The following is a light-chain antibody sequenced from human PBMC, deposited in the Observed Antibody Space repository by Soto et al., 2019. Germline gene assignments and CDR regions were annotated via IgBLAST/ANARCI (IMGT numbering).Light chain of an antibody. Sequence: QSVLTQPPSASGTPGQRVTISCSGSSSNIGSKYVYWYQQLPGTAPKLLMYRNNQRPSGVPDRFSGSKSGTSASLAISGLRSEDEGDYYCAAWDACVSGPAFGGGTKLTVL. V-gene: IGLV1-47*01. CDR1: SSNIGSKY. CDR3: AAWDACVSGPA. J-gene: IGLJ2*01. CDR2: RNN.